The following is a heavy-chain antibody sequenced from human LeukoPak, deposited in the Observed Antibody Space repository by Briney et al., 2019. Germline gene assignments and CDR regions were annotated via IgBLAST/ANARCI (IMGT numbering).Heavy chain of an antibody. CDR1: GGTFSSYA. CDR2: ISDYNGQT. CDR3: ARGDYGDSMDY. V-gene: IGHV1-18*01. J-gene: IGHJ4*02. Sequence: VASVKVSCKASGGTFSSYAISWVRQAPGQGLEWMGWISDYNGQTNYAQKFQGRVTMTTDTSTSTAYMEVRSLTSDDTAVYYCARGDYGDSMDYWGQGTLVSVSS. D-gene: IGHD4-17*01.